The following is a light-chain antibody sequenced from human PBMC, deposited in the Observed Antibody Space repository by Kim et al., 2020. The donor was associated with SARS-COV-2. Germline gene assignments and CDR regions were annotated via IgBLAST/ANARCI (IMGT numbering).Light chain of an antibody. CDR3: QQRSNWLHT. Sequence: EIVLTQSPANLSLSPGERATLSCRASQSVSSYLAWYQQKPGQAPRLLIYDASNRATGIPARFSGSGSGTDFTLTISSLEPEDFAVYYCQQRSNWLHTFGQGTRLEIK. J-gene: IGKJ5*01. CDR1: QSVSSY. V-gene: IGKV3-11*01. CDR2: DAS.